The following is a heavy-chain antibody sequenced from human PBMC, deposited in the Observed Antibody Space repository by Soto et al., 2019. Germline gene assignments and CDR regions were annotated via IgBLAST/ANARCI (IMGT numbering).Heavy chain of an antibody. CDR2: IYHSGST. J-gene: IGHJ4*02. Sequence: QLQLPESGSGLVKPSQTLSLTCAVSGGSISSGGYSWSWIRQPPGKGLEWIGYIYHSGSTYYNPSLKSRVTISVDRSKNQFSLKLSSVTAADTAVYYCAGSAYYYDSSGYYPSWWGQGTLVTVSS. V-gene: IGHV4-30-2*01. D-gene: IGHD3-22*01. CDR3: AGSAYYYDSSGYYPSW. CDR1: GGSISSGGYS.